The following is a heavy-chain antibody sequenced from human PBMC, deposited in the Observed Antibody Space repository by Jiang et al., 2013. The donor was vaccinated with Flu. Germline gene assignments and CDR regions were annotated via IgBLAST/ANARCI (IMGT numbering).Heavy chain of an antibody. CDR1: GGSISSNNYY. D-gene: IGHD2-2*01. Sequence: SGPGLVRPSETLSLTCTVSGGSISSNNYYWGWFRQPPGKGLEWTGNIYYTGSTYYNPSLKSRITISVDTSKNQFSLRLNSVTAADTAVYFCARLNCGGTHCYPFFDYWGRGALVTVSS. V-gene: IGHV4-39*01. CDR3: ARLNCGGTHCYPFFDY. CDR2: IYYTGST. J-gene: IGHJ4*02.